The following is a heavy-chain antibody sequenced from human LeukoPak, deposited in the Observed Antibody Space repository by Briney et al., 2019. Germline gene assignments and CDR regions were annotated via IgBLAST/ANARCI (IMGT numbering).Heavy chain of an antibody. CDR3: ARQGSGWYYFDY. CDR2: IYYSGST. V-gene: IGHV4-59*07. D-gene: IGHD6-19*01. CDR1: GGSISSYY. Sequence: SDTLSLTCTVSGGSISSYYWSCIRQPPGKGLEWIGNIYYSGSTNCNPSLKSRVTISLDTSKNHFSLKLSSVTAADTAVYYCARQGSGWYYFDYWGQGTLVTVS. J-gene: IGHJ4*02.